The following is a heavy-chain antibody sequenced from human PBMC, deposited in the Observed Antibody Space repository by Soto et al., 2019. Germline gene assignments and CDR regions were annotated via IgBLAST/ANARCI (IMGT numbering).Heavy chain of an antibody. V-gene: IGHV3-23*01. CDR1: GFTFSTYT. D-gene: IGHD3-9*01. J-gene: IGHJ4*01. CDR3: AKDRQPDGILIFGS. Sequence: GGSLRLSCAASGFTFSTYTMNWVRQAPGKGLEWVSGIGCCSGSGTYYADFVKGRFTISRDNSKNMVFLQMNGLRAEDTAVYYCAKDRQPDGILIFGSWAKGTPVTVSS. CDR2: IGCCSGSGT.